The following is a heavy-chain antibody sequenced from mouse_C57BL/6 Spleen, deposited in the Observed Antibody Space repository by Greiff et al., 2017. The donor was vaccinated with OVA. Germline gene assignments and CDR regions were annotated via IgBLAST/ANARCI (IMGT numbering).Heavy chain of an antibody. D-gene: IGHD2-3*01. CDR2: IRLKSDNYAT. V-gene: IGHV6-3*01. CDR1: GFTFSNYW. J-gene: IGHJ1*03. CDR3: RGGDDGYYDWYFGV. Sequence: EVQLEESGGGLVQPGGSMKLSCVASGFTFSNYWMNWVRQSPEKGLEWVAQIRLKSDNYATHYAESVKGRFTISRDASTSSVYQQMNSIRADDTGMDYCRGGDDGYYDWYFGVWGTGTTVTVAS.